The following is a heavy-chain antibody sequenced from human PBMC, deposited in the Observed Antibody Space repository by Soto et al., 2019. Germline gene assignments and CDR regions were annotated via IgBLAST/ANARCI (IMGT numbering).Heavy chain of an antibody. Sequence: QVQLQESGPGLVQPSQTLSLTCTVSGGSISSGDYYWSWIRQPPGKGLEWIGNIHYSGGTYYNPSLKSRVTISVDTSMNQFSLKLNSVTAADTAEYHCARAHRDLEKVVYYCYSMDVWGQGTTVTVSS. V-gene: IGHV4-30-4*01. J-gene: IGHJ6*02. CDR3: ARAHRDLEKVVYYCYSMDV. CDR1: GGSISSGDYY. CDR2: IHYSGGT. D-gene: IGHD2-8*02.